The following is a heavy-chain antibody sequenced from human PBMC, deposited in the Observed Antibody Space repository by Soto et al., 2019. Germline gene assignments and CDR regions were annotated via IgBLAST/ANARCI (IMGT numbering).Heavy chain of an antibody. J-gene: IGHJ4*02. D-gene: IGHD3-16*01. V-gene: IGHV1-69*08. CDR3: ARENMRAMLRGPPVDY. Sequence: QVQLVQSGAEVKKPGSSVKVSCKASADTFTSFTINWVREAPGQGLEWVGKFNPILNIGDYAQKFQGRLSITAAKSTSTTFMELSSLKSEDTAVYYCARENMRAMLRGPPVDYWGQGTLVAVSS. CDR2: FNPILNIG. CDR1: ADTFTSFT.